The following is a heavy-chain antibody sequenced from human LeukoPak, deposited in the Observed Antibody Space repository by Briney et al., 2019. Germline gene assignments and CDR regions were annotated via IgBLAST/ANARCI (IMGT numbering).Heavy chain of an antibody. V-gene: IGHV4-34*01. CDR2: INHSGST. J-gene: IGHJ3*02. D-gene: IGHD2-2*01. CDR3: ARAWDIVVVPAAMRSGAFDI. CDR1: GGSFSGYY. Sequence: SETLSLTCAVYGGSFSGYYWSWIRQPPGKGLKWIGEINHSGSTNYNPSLKSRVTISVDTSKNQFSLKLSSVTAADTAVYYCARAWDIVVVPAAMRSGAFDIWGQGTMVTVSS.